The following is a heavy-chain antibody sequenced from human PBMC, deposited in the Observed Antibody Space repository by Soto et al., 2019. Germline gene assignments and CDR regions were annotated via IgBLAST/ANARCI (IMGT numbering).Heavy chain of an antibody. Sequence: QVQLVESGGGVVQPGRSLRLSCAASGFTLSNYGMHWVRQAPGKGLEWVAVIWHDGSKTYYADSVKGRFTISRDTSKNTXYXXMNSLRAEDTAVYYCARDRGYDSRGYSYVAWYFDLWGRGTLVTVSS. D-gene: IGHD3-22*01. CDR3: ARDRGYDSRGYSYVAWYFDL. J-gene: IGHJ2*01. CDR2: IWHDGSKT. V-gene: IGHV3-33*01. CDR1: GFTLSNYG.